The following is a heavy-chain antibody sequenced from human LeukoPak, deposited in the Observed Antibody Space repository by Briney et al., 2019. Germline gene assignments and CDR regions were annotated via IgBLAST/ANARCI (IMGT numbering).Heavy chain of an antibody. D-gene: IGHD4-23*01. V-gene: IGHV4-31*03. CDR3: ARGRVYGGNQPYYFDY. CDR2: IYYSGST. Sequence: SQTLSLTCTVSGGSISSGGYYWSWIRQHPGKGLEWIGYIYYSGSTYYNPSLKSRVTISVDTSKNQFSLKLSSVTAADTAVYYCARGRVYGGNQPYYFDYWGQGTLVTVSS. J-gene: IGHJ4*02. CDR1: GGSISSGGYY.